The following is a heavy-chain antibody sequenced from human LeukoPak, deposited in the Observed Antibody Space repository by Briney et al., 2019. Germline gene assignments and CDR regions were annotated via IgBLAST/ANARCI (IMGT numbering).Heavy chain of an antibody. CDR2: IYSSGNT. D-gene: IGHD3-22*01. CDR3: ARVWLSSGSYWYFDF. CDR1: GGSISSNY. Sequence: SETLSLTCTVSGGSISSNYWSWIRQPAGKGLEYIGRIYSSGNTNYNPSLKSRVTMSVDTSKNQFSLLLHSVTAAHTAVYYCARVWLSSGSYWYFDFWGRGTLVIVSS. V-gene: IGHV4-4*07. J-gene: IGHJ2*01.